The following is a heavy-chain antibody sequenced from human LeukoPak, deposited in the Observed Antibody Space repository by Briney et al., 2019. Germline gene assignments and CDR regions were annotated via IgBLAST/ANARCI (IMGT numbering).Heavy chain of an antibody. D-gene: IGHD3-22*01. Sequence: ASVKVSCKASGYTFTGYYMHWVRQAPGQGLEWMGWINPNSGGTNYAQKFQGRVTMTRDTSISTAYTELSRLRSDDTAVYYCARGGAYDSSGGEFGYWGQGTLVTVSS. V-gene: IGHV1-2*02. CDR1: GYTFTGYY. CDR3: ARGGAYDSSGGEFGY. J-gene: IGHJ4*02. CDR2: INPNSGGT.